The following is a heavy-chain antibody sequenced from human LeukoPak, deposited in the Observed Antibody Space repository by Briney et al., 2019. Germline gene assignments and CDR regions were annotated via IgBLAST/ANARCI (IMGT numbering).Heavy chain of an antibody. CDR1: GSSFTSYW. CDR3: ARTYCSGGSCYYYFDY. CDR2: IYPGDSDT. D-gene: IGHD2-15*01. Sequence: GESLEISCQGSGSSFTSYWIGWVRQLPGKGLEWMGIIYPGDSDTRYSPSFQGQVTISADKSISTAYLQWSSLKASDTAMYYCARTYCSGGSCYYYFDYWGQGTLVTVSS. J-gene: IGHJ4*02. V-gene: IGHV5-51*01.